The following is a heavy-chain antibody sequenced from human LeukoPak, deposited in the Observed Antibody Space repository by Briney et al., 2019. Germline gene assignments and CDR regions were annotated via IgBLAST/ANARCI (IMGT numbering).Heavy chain of an antibody. J-gene: IGHJ4*02. CDR1: GYTFTSYG. CDR2: ISACNGNT. CDR3: ARGPTYYYDSSGYADDY. Sequence: GASVKVSCKASGYTFTSYGISWVRQAPGQGLEWMGWISACNGNTNYAQKLQGRVTMTTDTSTSTAYMELRSLRSDDTAVYYCARGPTYYYDSSGYADDYWGQGTLVTVSS. V-gene: IGHV1-18*01. D-gene: IGHD3-22*01.